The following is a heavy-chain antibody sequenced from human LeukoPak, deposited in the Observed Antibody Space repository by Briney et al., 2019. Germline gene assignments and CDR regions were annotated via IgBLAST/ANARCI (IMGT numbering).Heavy chain of an antibody. J-gene: IGHJ4*02. CDR3: ARVPRGYSYEYYFDY. CDR1: GFTFSSYA. V-gene: IGHV3-30-3*01. D-gene: IGHD5-18*01. Sequence: GGSLRLSCAASGFTFSSYAMHWVRQAPGKGLEWVAVISYDGSNKYYADSVKGRFTISRDNSKNTLYLQMNSLRAEDTAVYYCARVPRGYSYEYYFDYWGQGILVTVSS. CDR2: ISYDGSNK.